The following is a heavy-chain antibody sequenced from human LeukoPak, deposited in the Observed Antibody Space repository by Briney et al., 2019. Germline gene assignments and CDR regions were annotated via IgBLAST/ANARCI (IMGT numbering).Heavy chain of an antibody. D-gene: IGHD2-2*01. CDR1: GFTFSSYG. CDR2: ISYDGSNK. CDR3: AKDSSSGIVVVPAASASFDY. Sequence: GGSLRLSCAASGFTFSSYGMHWVRQAPGKGLEWVAVISYDGSNKYYADSVKGRFTISRDNSKNTLYLQMNSLRAEDMALYYCAKDSSSGIVVVPAASASFDYWGQGTLVTVSS. V-gene: IGHV3-30*18. J-gene: IGHJ4*02.